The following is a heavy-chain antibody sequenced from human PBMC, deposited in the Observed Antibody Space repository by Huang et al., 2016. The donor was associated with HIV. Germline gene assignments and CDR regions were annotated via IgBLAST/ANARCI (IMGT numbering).Heavy chain of an antibody. D-gene: IGHD2-2*01. CDR1: EGTFSTYG. CDR2: IIPMYGKT. CDR3: AGGRYVDMYSTSFIDS. V-gene: IGHV1-69*01. J-gene: IGHJ4*02. Sequence: QVQLVQSGAAVKKPGSSVKVSCKASEGTFSTYGIIWVRQAPGHGLEWMGQIIPMYGKTRNGQKFQGRVTITAEQSTTTAYMQRNSLRSDDTAFYYCAGGRYVDMYSTSFIDSWGQGTLLTVSS.